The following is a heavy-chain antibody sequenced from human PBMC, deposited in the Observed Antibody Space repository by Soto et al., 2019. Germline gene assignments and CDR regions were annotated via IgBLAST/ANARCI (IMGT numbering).Heavy chain of an antibody. CDR2: IIPIFDAT. J-gene: IGHJ4*02. Sequence: QVQMVQSGAEVKKPGSSARVSCKVSGGTFSRHSISWVRQAPGQGLEWMGGIIPIFDATQYAQKFQGRLTITADESTTTFHMVLSGLGPEDTAIYYCARDLTSVRGSWGQGALVTVS. CDR1: GGTFSRHS. CDR3: ARDLTSVRGS. V-gene: IGHV1-69*01. D-gene: IGHD3-10*01.